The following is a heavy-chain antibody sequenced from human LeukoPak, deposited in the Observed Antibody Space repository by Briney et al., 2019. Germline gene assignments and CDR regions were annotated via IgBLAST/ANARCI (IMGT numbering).Heavy chain of an antibody. Sequence: ASVKVSSKVSGYTLTELSMHWVRQAPGKGLEWMGGFDPEDGETIYAQKFQGRVTMTEDTSTDTAYMELSSLRSEDTAVYYCATWYYYDSSGYYDAFDIWGQGTMVTVSS. D-gene: IGHD3-22*01. J-gene: IGHJ3*02. V-gene: IGHV1-24*01. CDR3: ATWYYYDSSGYYDAFDI. CDR2: FDPEDGET. CDR1: GYTLTELS.